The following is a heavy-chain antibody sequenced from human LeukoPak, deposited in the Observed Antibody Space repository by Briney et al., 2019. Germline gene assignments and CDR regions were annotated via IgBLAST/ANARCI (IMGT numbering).Heavy chain of an antibody. CDR2: VTGTGGNT. J-gene: IGHJ4*02. CDR3: AKVHGSGSYRFDF. D-gene: IGHD3-10*01. Sequence: GGSLRLSCEGSGFTFDSYAMSWFRQSPGKGLEWVSAVTGTGGNTYHADSVKDRFTISRDNSKNTVYLQMNSLRAEDTAIYYCAKVHGSGSYRFDFWGQGTLVTVSS. CDR1: GFTFDSYA. V-gene: IGHV3-23*01.